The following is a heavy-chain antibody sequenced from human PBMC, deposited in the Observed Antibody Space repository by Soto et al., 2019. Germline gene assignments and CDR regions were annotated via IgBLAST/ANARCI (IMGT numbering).Heavy chain of an antibody. D-gene: IGHD1-1*01. CDR1: GFSFSGSS. V-gene: IGHV3-73*01. CDR2: IRDKTNNYAT. CDR3: TRFSENDDPFDY. J-gene: IGHJ4*02. Sequence: GGSLRLSCAASGFSFSGSSMHWVRQASGKGLEWVGRIRDKTNNYATAYAASVKGRFTMSRDDSKNTAYLQMNSLKTEDTAVYFCTRFSENDDPFDYWGQGTLVTVSS.